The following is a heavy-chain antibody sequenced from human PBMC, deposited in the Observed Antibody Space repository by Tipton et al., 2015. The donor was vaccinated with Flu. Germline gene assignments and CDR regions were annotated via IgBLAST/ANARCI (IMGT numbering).Heavy chain of an antibody. CDR1: GYTFTGYY. Sequence: QLVQSGAEVKKPGASVKVSCKASGYTFTGYYMHWVRQAPGQGLEWMGWINPNSGGTNYAQKFQGRVTMTRDTSISTAYMELSRLRSDDRAVYCCARGEGCSYGFFDYWGQGPLVTVSS. CDR2: INPNSGGT. D-gene: IGHD5-18*01. CDR3: ARGEGCSYGFFDY. J-gene: IGHJ4*02. V-gene: IGHV1-2*02.